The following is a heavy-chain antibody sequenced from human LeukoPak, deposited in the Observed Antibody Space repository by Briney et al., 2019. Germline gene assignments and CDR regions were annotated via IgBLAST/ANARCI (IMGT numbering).Heavy chain of an antibody. J-gene: IGHJ4*02. Sequence: PGGSLRLSCAASGFTVSSNYMSWVRQAPGKGLEWVSVIYNDGSTHYADSVKGRFTISRDNSKNTLNLQMNSLRAEDTAVYYCATWSGNAAATGVWSDYWGQGTLVTVSS. CDR2: IYNDGST. CDR1: GFTVSSNY. CDR3: ATWSGNAAATGVWSDY. D-gene: IGHD6-13*01. V-gene: IGHV3-53*01.